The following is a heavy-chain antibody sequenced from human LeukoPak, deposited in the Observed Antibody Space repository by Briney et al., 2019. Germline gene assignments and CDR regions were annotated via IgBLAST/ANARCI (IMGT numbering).Heavy chain of an antibody. Sequence: PGGSLRLSCAASGFTFSSYSMNWVRQAPGKGLEWVSSISSSSSYIYYADSVKGRFTISRDNSKNTLYLQMNSLRAEDTAVYYCAKGKRELSLRVFDYWGQGTLVTVSS. D-gene: IGHD3-16*02. CDR1: GFTFSSYS. J-gene: IGHJ4*02. V-gene: IGHV3-21*04. CDR2: ISSSSSYI. CDR3: AKGKRELSLRVFDY.